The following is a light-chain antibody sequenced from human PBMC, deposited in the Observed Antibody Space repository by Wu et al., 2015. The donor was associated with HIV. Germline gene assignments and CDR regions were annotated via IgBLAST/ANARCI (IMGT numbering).Light chain of an antibody. V-gene: IGKV3-20*01. CDR1: QSVSTN. CDR3: QQYGGSPPHT. J-gene: IGKJ2*01. Sequence: EIVMRQSPATLSVSPGQRVTLSCRASQSVSTNLAWYQHKPGHAPRLLIYGASTRAAGIPDRFSGSGSGTDFTLTIRRLEPEDFAVYYCQQYGGSPPHTFGQGTKLEIK. CDR2: GAS.